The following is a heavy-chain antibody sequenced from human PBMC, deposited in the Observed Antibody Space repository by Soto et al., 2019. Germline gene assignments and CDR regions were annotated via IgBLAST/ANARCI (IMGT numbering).Heavy chain of an antibody. CDR1: GGSISSYY. CDR3: ARTGASERKYYYYYYYMDV. D-gene: IGHD1-1*01. J-gene: IGHJ6*03. V-gene: IGHV4-59*01. Sequence: QVQLQESGPGLVKPSETLSLTCTVSGGSISSYYWSWIRQPPGKGLEWIGYIYYSGSTNYNPSLKSRVTISVDTSKNKFSLKLSSVTAADTAVYYCARTGASERKYYYYYYYMDVWGKGTTVTVSS. CDR2: IYYSGST.